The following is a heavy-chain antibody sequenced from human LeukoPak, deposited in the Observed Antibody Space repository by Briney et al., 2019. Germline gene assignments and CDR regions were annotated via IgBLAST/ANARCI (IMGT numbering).Heavy chain of an antibody. J-gene: IGHJ4*02. V-gene: IGHV3-21*01. CDR1: GFTFSSYS. CDR3: ARDGLYCSSTTCLLDY. CDR2: ISSSSSYI. D-gene: IGHD2-2*01. Sequence: GGSLRLSGAASGFTFSSYSMNWARQAPGKGLEWVSSISSSSSYIYYADSVKGRFTISRDNAKNSLYLQMNSLRAEDTAVYYCARDGLYCSSTTCLLDYWGQGTLVTVSS.